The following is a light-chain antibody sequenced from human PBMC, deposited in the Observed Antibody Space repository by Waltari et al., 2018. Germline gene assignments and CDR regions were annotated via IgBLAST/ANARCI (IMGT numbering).Light chain of an antibody. CDR1: QNIFYNSKNHSH. V-gene: IGKV4-1*01. CDR2: WAS. J-gene: IGKJ4*01. Sequence: DIVMTQSPDSLAVSLGERATINCKSRQNIFYNSKNHSHLAWYQQRPGQAPRLLIYWASTRESGVPDRVSGSGYGTDFTLIISNLQAEDVAVYYWQQYYSTLPLTFGGGTKVEIK. CDR3: QQYYSTLPLT.